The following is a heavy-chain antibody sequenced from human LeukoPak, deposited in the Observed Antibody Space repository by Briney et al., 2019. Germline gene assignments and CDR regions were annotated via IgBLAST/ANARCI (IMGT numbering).Heavy chain of an antibody. CDR3: ARDLPFVAVAGTSIGSGYFDY. D-gene: IGHD6-19*01. J-gene: IGHJ4*02. CDR1: GLIFSGSA. CDR2: IRSKANSYAT. V-gene: IGHV3-73*01. Sequence: PGGSLKLSCAASGLIFSGSAMHCVRQASGKGLEWVGRIRSKANSYATAYGASVKGRFTISRDDSKNTAYLQMNSLRAEDTAVYYCARDLPFVAVAGTSIGSGYFDYWGQGTLVTVSS.